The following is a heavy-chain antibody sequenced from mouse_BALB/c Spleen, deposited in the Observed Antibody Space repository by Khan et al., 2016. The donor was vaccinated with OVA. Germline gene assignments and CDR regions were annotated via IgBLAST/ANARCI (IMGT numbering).Heavy chain of an antibody. V-gene: IGHV14-3*02. CDR1: GFNIKDTH. D-gene: IGHD4-1*01. J-gene: IGHJ2*01. CDR3: APAGTGDYFDY. Sequence: IQLVQSGAELVKPGASVKLSCTASGFNIKDTHMHWVKQRPEQGLEWIGRIDPANDNSKYDPRFQGKATITAATSSNTAYLHLSSLTSEDTAVYYCAPAGTGDYFDYWGQGTTLTVS. CDR2: IDPANDNS.